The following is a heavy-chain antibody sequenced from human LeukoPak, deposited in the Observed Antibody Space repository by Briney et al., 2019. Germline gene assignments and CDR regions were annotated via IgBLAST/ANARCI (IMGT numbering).Heavy chain of an antibody. J-gene: IGHJ3*01. D-gene: IGHD2-2*02. CDR2: ISAYSGNT. CDR3: VRYTSPPHAFDA. Sequence: GASVKVSCKASGYTFTSYGISWVRQAPGQGPEWMGWISAYSGNTIYAQKLQGRVTMTTDTSTSTAYMELRSLRSDDTAVFYCVRYTSPPHAFDAWGQGTMVTVSS. CDR1: GYTFTSYG. V-gene: IGHV1-18*01.